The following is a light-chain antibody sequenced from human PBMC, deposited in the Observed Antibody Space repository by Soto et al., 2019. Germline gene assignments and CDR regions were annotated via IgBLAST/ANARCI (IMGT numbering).Light chain of an antibody. Sequence: EMVMTQSPATLSVSLGERATLSCRASQSVRTKLVWYQQKPGQAPRLLVYGASTRATGIPARFSGSGSGTGFTLTISCRQSEDFAVYYCQQHDQGWTFGQGTKVEIK. CDR3: QQHDQGWT. V-gene: IGKV3-15*01. CDR2: GAS. CDR1: QSVRTK. J-gene: IGKJ1*01.